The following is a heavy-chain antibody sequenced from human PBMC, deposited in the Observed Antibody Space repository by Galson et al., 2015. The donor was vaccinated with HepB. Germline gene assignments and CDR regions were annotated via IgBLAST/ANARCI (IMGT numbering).Heavy chain of an antibody. J-gene: IGHJ5*02. D-gene: IGHD4-17*01. CDR3: AIVYGDYGWFDP. V-gene: IGHV1-24*01. Sequence: SVKVSCKVSGYTLTELSMHWVRQAPGKGLEWMGGFDPEDGETIYAQKFQGRVTMTEDTSTDTAYMELSSLRSEDTAVYYCAIVYGDYGWFDPWGQGTLVTVSS. CDR2: FDPEDGET. CDR1: GYTLTELS.